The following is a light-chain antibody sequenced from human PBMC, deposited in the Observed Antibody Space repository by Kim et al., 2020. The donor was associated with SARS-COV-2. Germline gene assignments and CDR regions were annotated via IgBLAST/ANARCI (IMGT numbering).Light chain of an antibody. Sequence: SSELTQDPVVSVALGQTVRITCQGDSLRRYYASWYQQKPGQAPVLIIFAKNNRASGIPDRFSGSNSGDTASLTISGAQAEDAADYYCHSRDSSGDHRVFG. J-gene: IGLJ3*02. CDR1: SLRRYY. CDR3: HSRDSSGDHRV. V-gene: IGLV3-19*01. CDR2: AKN.